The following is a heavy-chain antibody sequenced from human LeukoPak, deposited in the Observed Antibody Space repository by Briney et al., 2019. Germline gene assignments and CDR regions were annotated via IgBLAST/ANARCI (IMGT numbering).Heavy chain of an antibody. J-gene: IGHJ4*02. Sequence: GESLKISCKGSGYSFSTYWIGWVRQMPGKGLEWMGIIYPGDSDTRYSPAFQGQVTISADKSISTAYLQWSSLKASDTAMYYCARNYYDSSGYYVGLDYWGQGTLVTVSS. CDR1: GYSFSTYW. V-gene: IGHV5-51*01. D-gene: IGHD3-22*01. CDR2: IYPGDSDT. CDR3: ARNYYDSSGYYVGLDY.